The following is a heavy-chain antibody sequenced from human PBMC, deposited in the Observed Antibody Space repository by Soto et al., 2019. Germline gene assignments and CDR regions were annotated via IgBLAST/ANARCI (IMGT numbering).Heavy chain of an antibody. D-gene: IGHD3-3*02. V-gene: IGHV4-39*01. CDR3: ARLNEYSISNCCHGYYGLAV. Sequence: HLQLQESCPGLVKPSESLSLTCTVSGGSVSSSSYSWGWIRQSPGQGLEWIGTIYSSENTYYNPPGLIRDTLSVGTSKNAVSLRLSSVTAAVTAVFYCARLNEYSISNCCHGYYGLAVSGHGTTVTDS. CDR1: GGSVSSSSYS. J-gene: IGHJ6*02. CDR2: IYSSENT.